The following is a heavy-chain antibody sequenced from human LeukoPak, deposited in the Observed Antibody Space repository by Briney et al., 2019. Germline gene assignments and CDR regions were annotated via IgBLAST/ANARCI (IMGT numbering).Heavy chain of an antibody. CDR2: INPNSGGT. J-gene: IGHJ4*02. CDR3: ARGKPIAYYYDSSGQRGDY. V-gene: IGHV1-2*06. Sequence: ASVKVSCKASGYTFTGYYMHWVRQAPGQGLEWMGRINPNSGGTNYAQKFQGRVTMTRDTSISTAYKELSRLRSDDTAVYYCARGKPIAYYYDSSGQRGDYWGQGTLVTVSS. D-gene: IGHD3-22*01. CDR1: GYTFTGYY.